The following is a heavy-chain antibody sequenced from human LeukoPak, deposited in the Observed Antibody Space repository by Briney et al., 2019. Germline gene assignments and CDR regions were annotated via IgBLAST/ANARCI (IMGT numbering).Heavy chain of an antibody. Sequence: SQTLSLTCAISGDSVSSNSAGWNWIRQSPSRGLEWLGRTFYRSTWYNDYAGSLKSRITIKPDTSRNQFSLQLDSVTPEDAALYYCARESDSSVWGFDYWGQGTLVTVSS. CDR1: GDSVSSNSAG. V-gene: IGHV6-1*01. CDR3: ARESDSSVWGFDY. CDR2: TFYRSTWYN. D-gene: IGHD6-19*01. J-gene: IGHJ4*02.